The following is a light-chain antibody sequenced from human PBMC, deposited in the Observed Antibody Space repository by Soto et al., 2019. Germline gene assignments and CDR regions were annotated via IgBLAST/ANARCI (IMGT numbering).Light chain of an antibody. V-gene: IGKV3-20*01. CDR3: QQYGNSLYT. CDR1: QSVWNNY. Sequence: IVLTQSPGTLSLSPGERATLSCRASQSVWNNYLAWYQQKPGQAPRLLIYRVSSRATGIPDWFSGSGSGTDFTLTISRLEPEDFAVYYCQQYGNSLYTFGQGTKLDIK. CDR2: RVS. J-gene: IGKJ2*01.